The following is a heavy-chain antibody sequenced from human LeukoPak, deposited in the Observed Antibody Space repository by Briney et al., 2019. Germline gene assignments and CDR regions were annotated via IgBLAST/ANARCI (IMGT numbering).Heavy chain of an antibody. J-gene: IGHJ4*02. CDR3: ARSWIRLGYFDY. V-gene: IGHV4-59*08. CDR2: IYYSGST. D-gene: IGHD5-18*01. Sequence: PSETLSLTCTVSGGSISGYYWSWIRQSPEKGLEWIGYIYYSGSTNYNPSLKSRVTISVDTSKNQFSLKLSSVTAADTAVYYCARSWIRLGYFDYWGQGTLVTVSS. CDR1: GGSISGYY.